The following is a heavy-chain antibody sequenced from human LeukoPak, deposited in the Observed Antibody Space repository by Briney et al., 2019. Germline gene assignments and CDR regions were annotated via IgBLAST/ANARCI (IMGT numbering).Heavy chain of an antibody. Sequence: GGSLRLSCAASGFTFSTYAMTWVRQAPGKGLEWVSLISSVGDKTYYAASVKGRFTISRDNSKNTLSLQMYSLSAEDTAIYYCAKDVRVGGGGMDVWGQGTPVTVS. CDR3: AKDVRVGGGGMDV. V-gene: IGHV3-23*01. CDR1: GFTFSTYA. J-gene: IGHJ6*02. D-gene: IGHD1-26*01. CDR2: ISSVGDKT.